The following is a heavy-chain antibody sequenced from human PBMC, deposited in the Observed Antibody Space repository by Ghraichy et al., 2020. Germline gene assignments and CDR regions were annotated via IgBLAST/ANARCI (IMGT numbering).Heavy chain of an antibody. Sequence: GESLNISCAGSGFTFSSYAMHWVRQAPGKGLEWVALISYDGTNKYYADSVKGRFTISRDNSKDTLFLQMNSPRAEDTAVYYCSRVQRGRHSYALDYWGQGTLVTVSS. V-gene: IGHV3-30*04. D-gene: IGHD3-16*01. CDR3: SRVQRGRHSYALDY. J-gene: IGHJ4*02. CDR1: GFTFSSYA. CDR2: ISYDGTNK.